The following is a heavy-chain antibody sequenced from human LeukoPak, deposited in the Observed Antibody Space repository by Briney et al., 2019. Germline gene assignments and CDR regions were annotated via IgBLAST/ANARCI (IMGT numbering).Heavy chain of an antibody. CDR3: AKDTYSYDSSGYYRFDP. V-gene: IGHV3-23*01. CDR1: AFTFSNYA. D-gene: IGHD3-22*01. CDR2: LSGSGGST. J-gene: IGHJ5*02. Sequence: LTGGSLTLSCAASAFTFSNYAMSWDPQAPGQGLEWVSALSGSGGSTYYADSVKGRFTISRDNSKNTLYLQMNSLRAGNTAVYYCAKDTYSYDSSGYYRFDPWGQGTLVTVSS.